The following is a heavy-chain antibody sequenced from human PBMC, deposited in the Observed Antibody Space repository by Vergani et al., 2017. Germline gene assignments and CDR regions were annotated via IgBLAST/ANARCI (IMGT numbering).Heavy chain of an antibody. CDR1: GGSISSYY. V-gene: IGHV4-59*01. Sequence: QAQLQESGPGLVKPSETLSLTCTVSGGSISSYYWSWIRQPPGKGLEWIGYIYYSGSTNYNPSLKSRVTISVDTSKNQFSLKLSSVTAADTAVYYCARGLETGIAARYYYMDVWGKGTTVTVSS. CDR2: IYYSGST. D-gene: IGHD6-6*01. CDR3: ARGLETGIAARYYYMDV. J-gene: IGHJ6*03.